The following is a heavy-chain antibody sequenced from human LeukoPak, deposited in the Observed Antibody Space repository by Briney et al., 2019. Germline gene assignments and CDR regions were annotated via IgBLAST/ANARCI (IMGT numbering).Heavy chain of an antibody. CDR2: IYPGDSDT. CDR1: GYSFTSYW. Sequence: GESLKISCKGSGYSFTSYWLGWVRQMPGKGLEWMGIIYPGDSDTRYSPSFQGQVTISADKSISTAYLQWSSLKASDTAMYYCAIIYYYDSSGYHYSIFDNWGQGTLVTVSS. V-gene: IGHV5-51*01. D-gene: IGHD3-22*01. CDR3: AIIYYYDSSGYHYSIFDN. J-gene: IGHJ4*02.